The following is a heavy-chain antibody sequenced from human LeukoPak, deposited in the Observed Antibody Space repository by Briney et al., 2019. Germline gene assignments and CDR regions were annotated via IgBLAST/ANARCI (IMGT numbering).Heavy chain of an antibody. Sequence: GGSLRLSCAASGFTFSNAWMSWVRQAPGKGLEWVGRIKTKIEGATTVYAAPVKGRFTISRDDSKNTVYLQMNSLKTEDTAVYYCTIDSNSGWTGYWGQGTLVTVSS. CDR3: TIDSNSGWTGY. D-gene: IGHD6-19*01. V-gene: IGHV3-15*01. CDR2: IKTKIEGATT. J-gene: IGHJ4*02. CDR1: GFTFSNAW.